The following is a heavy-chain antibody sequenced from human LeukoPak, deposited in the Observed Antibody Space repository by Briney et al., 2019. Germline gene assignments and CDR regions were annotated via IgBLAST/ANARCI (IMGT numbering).Heavy chain of an antibody. J-gene: IGHJ4*02. Sequence: PGGSLRLSCAASGFTFSSYSMNWVRQAPGKGLEWVSSISSSSSYIYYADSVKGRFTISRDNAKNSLYLQMNSLRTEDTAMYYCARDGSGSGWYGYWGQGTLVTVSS. CDR3: ARDGSGSGWYGY. CDR1: GFTFSSYS. D-gene: IGHD6-19*01. V-gene: IGHV3-21*01. CDR2: ISSSSSYI.